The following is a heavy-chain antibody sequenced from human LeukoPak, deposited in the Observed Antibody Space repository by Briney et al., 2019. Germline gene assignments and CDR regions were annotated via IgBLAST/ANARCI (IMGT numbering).Heavy chain of an antibody. CDR2: IYYSGST. CDR3: ARLYRWYFDL. J-gene: IGHJ2*01. V-gene: IGHV4-61*01. Sequence: PSETLSLTCTVSGDSVNSGSYYWSWIRQPPGKGLECLGYIYYSGSTNYNPSLKSRVTISVDTSKSQFSLKLSSVTAADTAVYYCARLYRWYFDLWGRGTLVTVSS. D-gene: IGHD1-26*01. CDR1: GDSVNSGSYY.